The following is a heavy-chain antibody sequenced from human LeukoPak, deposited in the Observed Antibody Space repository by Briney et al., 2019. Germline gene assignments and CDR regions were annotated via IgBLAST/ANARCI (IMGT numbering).Heavy chain of an antibody. J-gene: IGHJ3*01. V-gene: IGHV3-74*01. CDR3: ARDREMGTIRNGFDV. D-gene: IGHD5-24*01. CDR1: GFTFSAFW. CDR2: INGDGSET. Sequence: PGGSLRLSCAASGFTFSAFWMHWVRQAPGKGLVWVSRINGDGSETDYADSVKGRFTVSRDNAKNSLFLQMNSLRAEDTALYYCARDREMGTIRNGFDVWGQGTIVSVSS.